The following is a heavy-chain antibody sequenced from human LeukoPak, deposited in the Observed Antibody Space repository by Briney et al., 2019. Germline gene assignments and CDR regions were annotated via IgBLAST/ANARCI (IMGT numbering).Heavy chain of an antibody. CDR1: GGSISSSSYY. CDR3: ASFIVGATIDY. D-gene: IGHD1-26*01. V-gene: IGHV4-39*01. Sequence: SETLSLTCAVSGGSISSSSYYWGWSRQPPGKGLEWIGSIYYSGSTYYNPSLKSRVTISVDTSKNQFSLKLSSVTAADTAVYYCASFIVGATIDYWGQGTLVTVSS. CDR2: IYYSGST. J-gene: IGHJ4*02.